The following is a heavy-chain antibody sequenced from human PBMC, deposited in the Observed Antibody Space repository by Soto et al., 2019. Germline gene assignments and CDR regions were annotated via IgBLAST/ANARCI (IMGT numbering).Heavy chain of an antibody. CDR1: NGSISNNDW. J-gene: IGHJ4*02. CDR2: INHSGTT. CDR3: ARGITFGGVIFDD. Sequence: QVQLQESGPGLVKPSGTLSLTCAVSNGSISNNDWWSWVRQPPGKGLEWIGEINHSGTTNYNPSLKSRVTILVDKSKNQFSLKLTSVTAADTAVYYCARGITFGGVIFDDWGQGTLVTVS. D-gene: IGHD3-16*01. V-gene: IGHV4-4*02.